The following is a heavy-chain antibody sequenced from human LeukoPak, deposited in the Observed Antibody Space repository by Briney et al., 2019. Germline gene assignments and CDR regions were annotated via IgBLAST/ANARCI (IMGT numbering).Heavy chain of an antibody. J-gene: IGHJ4*02. CDR2: IYYSGST. Sequence: SETLSLTCTVSGGSISSYYWSWIRQPPGKGLEWIGYIYYSGSTNYNPSLKSRVTISVDTSKNQFSLKLSPVTAADTAVYYCARRSYYYDSSGYYYALDYWGQGTLVTVSS. V-gene: IGHV4-59*08. CDR1: GGSISSYY. D-gene: IGHD3-22*01. CDR3: ARRSYYYDSSGYYYALDY.